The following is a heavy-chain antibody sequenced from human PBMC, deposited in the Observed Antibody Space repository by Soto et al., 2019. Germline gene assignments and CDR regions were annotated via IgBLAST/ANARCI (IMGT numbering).Heavy chain of an antibody. J-gene: IGHJ4*02. V-gene: IGHV1-69*01. D-gene: IGHD2-2*01. CDR2: IFPIFGTA. CDR1: GGTFSSYA. CDR3: ARVGLGYCSSTSCYPVFDY. Sequence: QVQLVQSGAEVKKPGSSVKVSCKASGGTFSSYAISWVRQAPGQGLEWMGGIFPIFGTANYAQKFQGRVTITADESTCTAYMELSSLSSEDMAVSYCARVGLGYCSSTSCYPVFDYWGQGTLVTVSS.